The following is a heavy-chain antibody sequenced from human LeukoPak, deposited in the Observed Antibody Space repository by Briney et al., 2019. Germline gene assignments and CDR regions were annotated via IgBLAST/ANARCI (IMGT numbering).Heavy chain of an antibody. CDR1: GGSISSSSYY. Sequence: SETLSLTCTVSGGSISSSSYYWGWIRQPPGKGLEWIGYIYYSGSTNYNPSLKSRVTISVDTSKNQFSLKLSSVTAADTAVYYCASHGIPGYWGQGTLVTVSS. J-gene: IGHJ4*02. D-gene: IGHD1-26*01. CDR2: IYYSGST. CDR3: ASHGIPGY. V-gene: IGHV4-61*05.